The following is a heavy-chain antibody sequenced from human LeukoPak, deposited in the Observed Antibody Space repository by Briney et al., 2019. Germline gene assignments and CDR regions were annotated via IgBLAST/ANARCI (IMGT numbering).Heavy chain of an antibody. CDR1: GGSISSYY. D-gene: IGHD6-13*01. J-gene: IGHJ5*02. V-gene: IGHV4-59*01. Sequence: KPSETLSLTCTVSGGSISSYYRSWIRRPPGKGLEWIGYIYYSGSTNYNPSLKSRVTISVDTSKNQFSLKLSSVTAADTAVYYCAREYSSSSPFDPWGQGTLVTVSS. CDR3: AREYSSSSPFDP. CDR2: IYYSGST.